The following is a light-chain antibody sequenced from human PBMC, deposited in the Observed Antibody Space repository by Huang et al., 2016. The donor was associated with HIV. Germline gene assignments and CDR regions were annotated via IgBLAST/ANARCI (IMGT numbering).Light chain of an antibody. J-gene: IGKJ2*01. CDR1: QGVATY. Sequence: EIVLTQSPATLSLSPGERATLSCRASQGVATYLGWYQQKPGQAPRLLIYDASTSAIGIPTRFSGSGSGTDFTLTISSLEPEDFAVYYCQHRGNWPRTFGQGTKLEIK. CDR2: DAS. V-gene: IGKV3-11*01. CDR3: QHRGNWPRT.